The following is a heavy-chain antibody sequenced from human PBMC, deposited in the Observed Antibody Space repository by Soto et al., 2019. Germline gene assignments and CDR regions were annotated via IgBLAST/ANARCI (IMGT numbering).Heavy chain of an antibody. D-gene: IGHD2-2*01. J-gene: IGHJ5*02. CDR3: ARDGKSKYCSSTSCHNWFDP. CDR2: ISAYNGNT. Sequence: ASVKVSCKASGYTFTSYGISWVRQAPGQGLEWMGWISAYNGNTNYAQKLQGRVTMTTDTSTSTAYMELRSLRSDDTAVYYCARDGKSKYCSSTSCHNWFDPSGQGTLVTVSS. CDR1: GYTFTSYG. V-gene: IGHV1-18*01.